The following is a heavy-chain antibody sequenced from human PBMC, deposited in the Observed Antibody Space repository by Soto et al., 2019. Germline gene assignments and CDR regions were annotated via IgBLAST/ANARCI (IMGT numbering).Heavy chain of an antibody. CDR3: ARDPLVVVAGQYDYYGMDV. Sequence: QVQLVQSGAEVKKPGASVKVSCKASGYTFTGYYMHWVRQAPGQGLEWMGWINPSSGGTNYAQKFQGCVTMTSDTSISRAYMELSRLRSDDTAVYYCARDPLVVVAGQYDYYGMDVSGQGTTVTVSS. CDR2: INPSSGGT. CDR1: GYTFTGYY. D-gene: IGHD2-15*01. V-gene: IGHV1-2*04. J-gene: IGHJ6*02.